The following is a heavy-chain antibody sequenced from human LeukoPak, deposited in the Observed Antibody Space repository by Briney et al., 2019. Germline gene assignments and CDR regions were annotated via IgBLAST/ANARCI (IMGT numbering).Heavy chain of an antibody. J-gene: IGHJ4*02. V-gene: IGHV1-18*01. CDR3: AREAESSWTGNPFDY. D-gene: IGHD6-13*01. CDR1: GYTFTSYG. Sequence: GASVKVSCKASGYTFTSYGISWVRQAPGQALEWMGWISAYNGNTNYAQKLQGRVTMTTDTSTSTAYMELRSLRSDDTAVYYCAREAESSWTGNPFDYWGQGTLVTVSS. CDR2: ISAYNGNT.